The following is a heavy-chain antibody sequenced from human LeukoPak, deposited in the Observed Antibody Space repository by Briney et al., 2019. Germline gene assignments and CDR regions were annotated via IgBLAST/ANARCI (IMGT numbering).Heavy chain of an antibody. CDR1: GGSISSRSYY. CDR2: IYYSGST. J-gene: IGHJ4*02. Sequence: PSETLSLTCTVSGGSISSRSYYWGWIRQPPGKGLAWIGNIYYSGSTNYNPSLKSRVTISVDTSKNQFSLKLSSVTAADTAVYYCARDLWFGELGYFDYWGQGTLVTVSS. D-gene: IGHD3-10*01. V-gene: IGHV4-39*07. CDR3: ARDLWFGELGYFDY.